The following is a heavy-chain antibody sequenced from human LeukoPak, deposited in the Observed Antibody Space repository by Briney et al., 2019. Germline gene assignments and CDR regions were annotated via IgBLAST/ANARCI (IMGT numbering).Heavy chain of an antibody. Sequence: GGSLRLSCAASGFTFSSYSMNWVRQPPGKGLEWVSSISSSSSYIYYAASEKGRFTISRDNAKNSLYLQMNRLRAEDTAVYYCARDSGYDYGVGQYYYYYGMDVWGQGTTVTVSS. J-gene: IGHJ6*02. CDR1: GFTFSSYS. V-gene: IGHV3-21*01. D-gene: IGHD5-12*01. CDR3: ARDSGYDYGVGQYYYYYGMDV. CDR2: ISSSSSYI.